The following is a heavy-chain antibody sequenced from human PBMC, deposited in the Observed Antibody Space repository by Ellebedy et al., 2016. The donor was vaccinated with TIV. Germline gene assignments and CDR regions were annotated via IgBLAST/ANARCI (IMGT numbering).Heavy chain of an antibody. Sequence: MPSETLSLTCTVSGGSISRYYWSWIRQPPGKGLEWIGYIYYSGSPNYNPSLKSRVTRSVDTSKNQFSLKLSSVTAADTAVYYCARDQYYGSGSYYYYYGMDVWGQGTTVTVSS. D-gene: IGHD3-10*01. CDR2: IYYSGSP. J-gene: IGHJ6*02. CDR1: GGSISRYY. V-gene: IGHV4-59*01. CDR3: ARDQYYGSGSYYYYYGMDV.